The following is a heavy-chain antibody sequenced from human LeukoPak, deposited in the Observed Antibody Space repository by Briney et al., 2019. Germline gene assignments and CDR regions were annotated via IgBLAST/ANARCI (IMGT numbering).Heavy chain of an antibody. D-gene: IGHD6-19*01. CDR1: GFTFSSYA. J-gene: IGHJ4*02. Sequence: GGSLRLSCAASGFTFSSYAMSWVRQAPGKGLEWVSAISGSGGSTYYADSVKGRFTISRDNSKNTLYLQMNSLRAEDTAVYYCAKDLPMSIAVAATTFDYWGQGTLVTVSS. CDR3: AKDLPMSIAVAATTFDY. V-gene: IGHV3-23*01. CDR2: ISGSGGST.